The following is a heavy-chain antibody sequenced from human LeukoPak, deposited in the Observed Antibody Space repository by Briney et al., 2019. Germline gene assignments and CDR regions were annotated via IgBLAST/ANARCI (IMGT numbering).Heavy chain of an antibody. D-gene: IGHD2-2*01. Sequence: GGSLRLSCAASGFTFSSYSMNWVRQAPGKGLEWVAVISYDGSNKYYADSVKGRFTISRDNSKNTLYLQMNSLRAEDTAVYYCAKDGCSSTSCYGWTVYYFDYWGQGTLVTVSS. CDR2: ISYDGSNK. CDR3: AKDGCSSTSCYGWTVYYFDY. V-gene: IGHV3-30*18. CDR1: GFTFSSYS. J-gene: IGHJ4*02.